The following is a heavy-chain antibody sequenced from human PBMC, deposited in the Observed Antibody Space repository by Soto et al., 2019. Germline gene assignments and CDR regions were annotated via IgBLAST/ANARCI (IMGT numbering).Heavy chain of an antibody. Sequence: SETLSLTCTVSGGYVSSGSYYWSWIRQPPGKGLEWIGYIYYSGSTNYNPSLKSRVTISVDTSKNQFSLKLSSVTAADTAVYYCARVASSSWYAFDDWDQGTLVTVSS. J-gene: IGHJ4*02. CDR3: ARVASSSWYAFDD. V-gene: IGHV4-61*01. D-gene: IGHD6-13*01. CDR2: IYYSGST. CDR1: GGYVSSGSYY.